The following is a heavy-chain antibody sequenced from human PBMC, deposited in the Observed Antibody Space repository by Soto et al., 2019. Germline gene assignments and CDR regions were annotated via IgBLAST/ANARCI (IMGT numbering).Heavy chain of an antibody. Sequence: EVQLVESGGGLVQPGGSLRLSCAASGFTFSSYEMNWVRQAPGKGLEWVSYISSSGSTIYYADSVKGRFTISRDNAKNSLYLQMNSLRAEDTAVYYCARALRILTGSRYYYGMDVWGQETTVTVSS. V-gene: IGHV3-48*03. J-gene: IGHJ6*02. CDR2: ISSSGSTI. D-gene: IGHD3-9*01. CDR3: ARALRILTGSRYYYGMDV. CDR1: GFTFSSYE.